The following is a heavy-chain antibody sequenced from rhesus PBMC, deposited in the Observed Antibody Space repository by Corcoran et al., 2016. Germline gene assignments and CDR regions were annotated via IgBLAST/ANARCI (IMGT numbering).Heavy chain of an antibody. J-gene: IGHJ5-2*02. Sequence: QVQPQVSGPGLVKRSETLSLTCTVSGASISGYWCSWIRQPQGKGLEWTGGMYGIEAINGTIGTTTDNPSLQLRLTLSRATSKKQFSLNRSSDTAADTAVYYCAIAREYDPGSLDVWGRGVLVTVSS. V-gene: IGHV4-80*01. CDR2: MYGIEAINGTIGTT. CDR3: AIAREYDPGSLDV. D-gene: IGHD3-22*01. CDR1: GASISGYW.